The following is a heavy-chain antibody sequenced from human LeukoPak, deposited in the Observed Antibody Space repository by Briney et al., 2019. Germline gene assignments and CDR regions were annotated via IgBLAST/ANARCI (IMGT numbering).Heavy chain of an antibody. J-gene: IGHJ4*02. CDR3: AKDGGYSYGKTFDY. D-gene: IGHD5-18*01. CDR2: ISGSGGST. V-gene: IGHV3-23*01. Sequence: GGSLRLSCAASGFTFSSYAMSWVRQAPGKGLEWVSAISGSGGSTYYADSVKGRFTISRDNSKITLYLQMNSLRAEDTAVYYCAKDGGYSYGKTFDYWGQGTLVTVSS. CDR1: GFTFSSYA.